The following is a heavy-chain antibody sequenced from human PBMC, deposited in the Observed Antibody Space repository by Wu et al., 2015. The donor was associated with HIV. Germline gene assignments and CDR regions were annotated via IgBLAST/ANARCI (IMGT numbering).Heavy chain of an antibody. J-gene: IGHJ6*02. CDR2: IIPIFGTA. D-gene: IGHD5-18*01. CDR3: ARVIEYSYGPFNYGMDV. V-gene: IGHV1-69*13. CDR1: GGTFSSYA. Sequence: QVQLVQSGAEVKKPGSSVKVSCKASGGTFSSYAISWVRQAPGQGLEWMGRIIPIFGTANYAQKFQGRVTITADESTSTAYMELSSLRSEDTAVYYCARVIEYSYGPFNYGMDVWGQGTTVTVSS.